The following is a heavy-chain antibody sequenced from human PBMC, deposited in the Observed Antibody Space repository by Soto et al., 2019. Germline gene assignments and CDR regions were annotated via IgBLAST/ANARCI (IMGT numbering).Heavy chain of an antibody. CDR3: ARSYGSGYRAFDY. CDR1: GDTFTFYS. J-gene: IGHJ4*02. V-gene: IGHV1-69*02. CDR2: INPILSMS. Sequence: QVQLVQSGAEVKKPGSSVRVSCKASGDTFTFYSINWVRQAPGLGLEWMGRINPILSMSNYAQRFRGRVTLSAAKSVSTAYMEPCRLRSEDTAMYYCARSYGSGYRAFDYWGQGALVTVSS. D-gene: IGHD3-10*01.